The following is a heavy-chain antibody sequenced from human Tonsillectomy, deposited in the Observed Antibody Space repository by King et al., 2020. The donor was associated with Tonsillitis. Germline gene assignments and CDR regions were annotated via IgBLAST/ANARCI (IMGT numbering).Heavy chain of an antibody. CDR2: IIPIFGSP. CDR1: GGTFSSYA. V-gene: IGHV1-69*01. D-gene: IGHD3-22*01. CDR3: ARGSYYDSSAYHWNFDL. Sequence: QLVQSGAEVKKPGSSVKVSCKASGGTFSSYAFTWVRQAPGQGLEWMGGIIPIFGSPNYAQKFQRRGTITADELTSTCYMELSSLRSEDTAVYYCARGSYYDSSAYHWNFDLWGRGTLVTVSS. J-gene: IGHJ2*01.